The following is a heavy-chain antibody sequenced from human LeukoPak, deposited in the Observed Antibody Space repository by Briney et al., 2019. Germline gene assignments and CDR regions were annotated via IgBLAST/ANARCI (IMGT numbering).Heavy chain of an antibody. CDR1: GFRFMNAW. CDR3: TTFYHEYSPY. CDR2: IKSNADGGTP. V-gene: IGHV3-15*01. D-gene: IGHD2/OR15-2a*01. J-gene: IGHJ4*02. Sequence: GGSLRLSCAASGFRFMNAWIIWVRQAPGKGLEWVGRIKSNADGGTPDYAAPARGRFTISRDDSKNTLYLQMNSLKTEDTAVYYCTTFYHEYSPYWGRGTLVTVSS.